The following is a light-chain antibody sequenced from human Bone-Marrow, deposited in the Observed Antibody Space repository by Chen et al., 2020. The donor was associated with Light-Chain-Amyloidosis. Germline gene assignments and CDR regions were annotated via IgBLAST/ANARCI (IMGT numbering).Light chain of an antibody. V-gene: IGKV3-20*01. CDR1: QTISSTE. CDR3: QQYGNSPLT. Sequence: EIVLTKSPGTLSLSQGQGANLSFRASQTISSTELTCDQQNFGKAPRLLIYGSSGRATGIPDRFTGSGSGTDFTLTINRLEPEDFAMYYCQQYGNSPLTFGGGTKVEIK. J-gene: IGKJ4*01. CDR2: GSS.